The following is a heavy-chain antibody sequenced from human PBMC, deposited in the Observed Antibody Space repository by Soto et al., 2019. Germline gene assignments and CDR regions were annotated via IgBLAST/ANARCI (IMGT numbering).Heavy chain of an antibody. D-gene: IGHD2-2*01. CDR1: GGTFSSYA. CDR2: IIPIFGTA. V-gene: IGHV1-69*13. CDR3: ARDTKAHNYYYYGMDV. J-gene: IGHJ6*02. Sequence: SVKVSCKASGGTFSSYAISWVRQAPGQGLEWMGGIIPIFGTANYAQKFQGRVTITADESTSTAYMELSSLRSEDTAVYYCARDTKAHNYYYYGMDVWGQGTTVTVS.